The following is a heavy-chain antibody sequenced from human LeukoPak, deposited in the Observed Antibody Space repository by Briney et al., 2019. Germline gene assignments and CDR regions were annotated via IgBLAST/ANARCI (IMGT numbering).Heavy chain of an antibody. V-gene: IGHV4-34*01. CDR2: INHSGST. CDR1: GGSFSGYY. D-gene: IGHD6-19*01. Sequence: SETLSLTCAVYGGSFSGYYWSWIRQPPGKGLEWIGEINHSGSTNYNPSLKSRVTISVDTSKNQFSLKLSSVTAADTAVYYCAGEEVGAAVAGKRGGPSNYYYYYYGMDVWGQGTTVTVSS. J-gene: IGHJ6*02. CDR3: AGEEVGAAVAGKRGGPSNYYYYYYGMDV.